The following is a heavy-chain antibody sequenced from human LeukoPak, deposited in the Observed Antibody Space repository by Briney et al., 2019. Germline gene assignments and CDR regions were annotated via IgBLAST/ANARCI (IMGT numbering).Heavy chain of an antibody. V-gene: IGHV4-4*02. CDR2: IYHSGST. CDR3: ARSCGGDRLTHLTFDS. Sequence: SETPSHTCAVSSGSISSSNWWSWVRQPPGKGLEWIGEIYHSGSTNYNPSLKSRVTISLDTSKNQFSLNLNSVTAADTAVYSCARSCGGDRLTHLTFDSWGQGTLVTVSS. J-gene: IGHJ4*02. D-gene: IGHD2-21*02. CDR1: SGSISSSNW.